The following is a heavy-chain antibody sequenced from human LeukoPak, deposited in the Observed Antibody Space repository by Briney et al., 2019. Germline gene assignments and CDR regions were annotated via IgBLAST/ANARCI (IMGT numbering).Heavy chain of an antibody. J-gene: IGHJ4*02. CDR3: ARGLGSSSWYFYDY. CDR2: INHSGST. Sequence: PSETLSLTCAVYGGSFSGYYWSWIRQPPGKGLEWIGEINHSGSTNYNPSLKSRVTISVDTSKDQFSLKLSSVTAADTAVYYCARGLGSSSWYFYDYWGQGTLVTVSS. CDR1: GGSFSGYY. D-gene: IGHD6-13*01. V-gene: IGHV4-34*01.